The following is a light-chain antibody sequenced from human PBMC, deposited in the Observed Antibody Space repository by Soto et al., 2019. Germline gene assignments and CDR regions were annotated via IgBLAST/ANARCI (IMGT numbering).Light chain of an antibody. CDR3: QQFGSSSWT. CDR1: QSVSSGY. CDR2: GAS. J-gene: IGKJ1*01. V-gene: IGKV3-20*01. Sequence: ESVLTQSPGTLSLSPGEKATLSCRASQSVSSGYLAWYQQKPGQAPRLLIYGASSRATGIPDRFSGSGSGTDFTLTVSRLEPEDFAVYYCQQFGSSSWTFGQGTKV.